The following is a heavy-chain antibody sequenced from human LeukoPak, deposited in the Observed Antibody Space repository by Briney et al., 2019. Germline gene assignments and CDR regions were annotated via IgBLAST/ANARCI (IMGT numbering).Heavy chain of an antibody. CDR2: ISSSGSTI. CDR3: ASLYDSSGYYPNYFDY. J-gene: IGHJ4*02. V-gene: IGHV3-48*03. CDR1: RFTFSSYE. D-gene: IGHD3-22*01. Sequence: GGSLRLSCAASRFTFSSYEMNWVRQAPGKGLEWVSYISSSGSTIYYADSVKGRFTISRDNAKNSLYLQMNSLRAEDTAVYYCASLYDSSGYYPNYFDYWGQGTLVTVSS.